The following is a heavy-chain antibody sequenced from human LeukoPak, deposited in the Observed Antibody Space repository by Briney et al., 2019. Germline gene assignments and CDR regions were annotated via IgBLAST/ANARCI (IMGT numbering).Heavy chain of an antibody. Sequence: GASVKVSCKASGYTFTSYGISWVRQAPGQGLEWMGWISAYNGNTNYAQKLQGRVTMTTDTSTSTAYMELRSLRSDDTAVYYCARDRPWYNWNDRFDYYYYGMDVWGQGTTVTVSS. D-gene: IGHD1-1*01. CDR1: GYTFTSYG. J-gene: IGHJ6*02. V-gene: IGHV1-18*01. CDR2: ISAYNGNT. CDR3: ARDRPWYNWNDRFDYYYYGMDV.